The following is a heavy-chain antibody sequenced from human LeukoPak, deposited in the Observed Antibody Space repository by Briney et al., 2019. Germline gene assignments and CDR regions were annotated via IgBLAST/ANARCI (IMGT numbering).Heavy chain of an antibody. CDR1: GCTFSSYY. CDR2: INPSGDNT. CDR3: AKDYCSGGACVWFFDY. D-gene: IGHD2-15*01. J-gene: IGHJ4*02. V-gene: IGHV1-46*01. Sequence: ASVKVSCKASGCTFSSYYMHWVRQAPGQGLEWMGTINPSGDNTRYAQAFQGRVTMTRDTSTSTVYMELSSLRSEDTAMYYCAKDYCSGGACVWFFDYWGQGTLVTVSS.